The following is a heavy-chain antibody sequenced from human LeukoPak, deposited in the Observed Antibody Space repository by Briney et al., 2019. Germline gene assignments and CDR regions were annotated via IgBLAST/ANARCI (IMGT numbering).Heavy chain of an antibody. D-gene: IGHD3-10*01. Sequence: SETLSLTCTVSGGSISSYYWSWIRQPPGKGLEWIGYIYYSGSTNYNPSLKSRVTISVDTSKNQFSLKLSSATAADTAVYYCAREAMVRGVRAYNFDYWGQGTLVTVSS. CDR1: GGSISSYY. CDR2: IYYSGST. J-gene: IGHJ4*02. V-gene: IGHV4-59*01. CDR3: AREAMVRGVRAYNFDY.